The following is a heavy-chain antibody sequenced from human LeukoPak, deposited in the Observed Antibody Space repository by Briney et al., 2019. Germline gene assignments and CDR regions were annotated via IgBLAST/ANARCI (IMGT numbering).Heavy chain of an antibody. CDR1: TFSVSTNY. D-gene: IGHD5-12*01. CDR3: AAKGNGYSGTYVFAH. J-gene: IGHJ4*02. Sequence: GGSLRLSRAASTFSVSTNYMSWVRQAPGKGLEWISVLYSSGYTKYADSVRGRFSISRDNSENTLSLQVNSLRAEDTAVYYCAAKGNGYSGTYVFAHWGRGTLVTVSP. CDR2: LYSSGYT. V-gene: IGHV3-66*01.